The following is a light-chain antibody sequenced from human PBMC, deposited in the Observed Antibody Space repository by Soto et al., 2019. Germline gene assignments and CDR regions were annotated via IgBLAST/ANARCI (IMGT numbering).Light chain of an antibody. CDR2: EVH. CDR1: SSDVGAYNY. Sequence: QSALTQPASVSGSPGQSITISCTGTSSDVGAYNYVSWYQQHPGKAPKLMIFEVHNRPSGVSNRFSGSKSGNTASLTISGLQSEDEADYYCSSYTSSGAPVVFGGGTKVTVL. CDR3: SSYTSSGAPVV. V-gene: IGLV2-14*01. J-gene: IGLJ2*01.